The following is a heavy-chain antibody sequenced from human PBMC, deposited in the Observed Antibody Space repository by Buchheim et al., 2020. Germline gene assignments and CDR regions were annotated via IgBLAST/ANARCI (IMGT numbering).Heavy chain of an antibody. CDR3: AKARFGVVIIPYFDY. D-gene: IGHD3-3*01. J-gene: IGHJ4*02. V-gene: IGHV3-30*18. CDR1: GFTFSSYG. Sequence: VQLVESGGGVVQPGRSLRLSCAASGFTFSSYGMHWVRQAPGKGLEWVAVISYDGSNKYYADSVKGRFTISRDNSKNTLYLQMNSLRAEDTAVYYCAKARFGVVIIPYFDYWGQGTL. CDR2: ISYDGSNK.